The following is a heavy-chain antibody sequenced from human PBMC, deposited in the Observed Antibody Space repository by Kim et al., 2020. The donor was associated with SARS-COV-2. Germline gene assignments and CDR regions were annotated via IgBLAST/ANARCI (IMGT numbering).Heavy chain of an antibody. CDR2: ISYDGSNK. D-gene: IGHD6-13*01. CDR3: AKDGAAAGTRAQVDYYYYYGMDV. CDR1: GFTFSSYG. Sequence: GGSLRLSCAASGFTFSSYGMHWVRQAPGKGLEWVAVISYDGSNKYYADSVKGRFTISRDNSKNTLYLQMNSLRAEDTAVYYCAKDGAAAGTRAQVDYYYYYGMDVWGQGTTVTVSS. V-gene: IGHV3-30*18. J-gene: IGHJ6*02.